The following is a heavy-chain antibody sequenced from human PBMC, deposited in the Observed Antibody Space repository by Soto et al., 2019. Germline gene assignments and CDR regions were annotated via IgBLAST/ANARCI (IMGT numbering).Heavy chain of an antibody. CDR1: GYAFTTYG. D-gene: IGHD1-1*01. CDR2: ISAHNGNT. CDR3: ARGGYGDY. V-gene: IGHV1-18*01. J-gene: IGHJ4*02. Sequence: QVHLVQSGAEVKKPGASVKVSCKGSGYAFTTYGITWVRQAPGQGLEWMGWISAHNGNTNYAQKLQGRVTVTRDTSPSTAYMELRCLRSDATAVYYCARGGYGDYWGQGALVTVSS.